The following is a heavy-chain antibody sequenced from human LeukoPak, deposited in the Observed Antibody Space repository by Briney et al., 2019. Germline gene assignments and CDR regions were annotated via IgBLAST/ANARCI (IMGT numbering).Heavy chain of an antibody. J-gene: IGHJ6*02. V-gene: IGHV3-7*05. D-gene: IGHD5-12*01. CDR2: IKQDGSEK. CDR1: GFTFSSYW. CDR3: ARRGYSGYDWAYYYYGMDV. Sequence: GGSLRLSCAASGFTFSSYWMSWVRQAPGKGLEWVANIKQDGSEKYDVDSVKGRFTISRDNAKNSLYLQMNSLRAEDTAVYYCARRGYSGYDWAYYYYGMDVWGQGTTVTVSS.